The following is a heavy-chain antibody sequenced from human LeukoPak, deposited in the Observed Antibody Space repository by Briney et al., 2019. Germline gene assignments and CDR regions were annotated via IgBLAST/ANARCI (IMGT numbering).Heavy chain of an antibody. CDR1: GGSISNNY. D-gene: IGHD3-10*01. CDR2: IPYTGST. CDR3: ARSPFRYNFYGSSFDY. Sequence: SETLSLTCTVSGGSISNNYWSWIRQPPGKGLEWIGNIPYTGSTNYSPSLKSRVTISVDTSKNQFSLKLSSVTAADTAVYYCARSPFRYNFYGSSFDYWGQGTLVTVSS. V-gene: IGHV4-59*01. J-gene: IGHJ4*02.